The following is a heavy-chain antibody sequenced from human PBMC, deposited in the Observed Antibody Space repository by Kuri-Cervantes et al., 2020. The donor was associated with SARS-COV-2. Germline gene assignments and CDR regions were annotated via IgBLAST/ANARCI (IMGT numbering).Heavy chain of an antibody. CDR1: GYTFTSYG. CDR3: ARGFNSAVAGTYWFDP. V-gene: IGHV1-18*01. Sequence: VSVKVSCKASGYTFTSYGISWVRQAPGQGLEWMGWISAYNGNTNYAQKLQGRVTMTTDTSTSTAYMELRSLRSDDTAVYYCARGFNSAVAGTYWFDPWGQGTLVTVSS. CDR2: ISAYNGNT. D-gene: IGHD6-19*01. J-gene: IGHJ5*02.